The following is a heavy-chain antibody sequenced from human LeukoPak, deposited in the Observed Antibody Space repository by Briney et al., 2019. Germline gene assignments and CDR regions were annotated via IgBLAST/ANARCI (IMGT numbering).Heavy chain of an antibody. J-gene: IGHJ6*03. Sequence: SVKVSCKASGGTFSSYAISWVRQAPGQGLEWMGGIIPIFGTANYAQKFQGRVTITTDESTSTAYMELSSLRSEDTAVYYCARGAYTLSGFWSGYYTGGYYYYYMDVWGKGTTVTVSS. CDR2: IIPIFGTA. V-gene: IGHV1-69*05. CDR1: GGTFSSYA. D-gene: IGHD3-3*01. CDR3: ARGAYTLSGFWSGYYTGGYYYYYMDV.